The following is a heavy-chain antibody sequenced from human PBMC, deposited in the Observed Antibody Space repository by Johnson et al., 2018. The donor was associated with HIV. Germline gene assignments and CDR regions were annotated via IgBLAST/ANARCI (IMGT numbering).Heavy chain of an antibody. Sequence: QMQLVESGGGVVRPGGSLRLSCAASGFTFSSYGMHWVRQAPGKGLEWVAVISYDGNNKYYADSVKGRFTISRENAKDSLYLQMNSLRAGDTAVYYCARIEARGAFDIWGQGTMVTVSS. J-gene: IGHJ3*02. CDR2: ISYDGNNK. V-gene: IGHV3-30*03. D-gene: IGHD3-10*01. CDR1: GFTFSSYG. CDR3: ARIEARGAFDI.